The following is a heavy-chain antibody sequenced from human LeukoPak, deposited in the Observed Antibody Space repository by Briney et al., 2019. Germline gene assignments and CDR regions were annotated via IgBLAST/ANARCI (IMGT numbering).Heavy chain of an antibody. V-gene: IGHV4-61*02. CDR3: AMPVGRGY. CDR1: GGSISSGSYY. D-gene: IGHD2-2*01. CDR2: IYTSGST. J-gene: IGHJ4*02. Sequence: SQTLSLTCTVSGGSISSGSYYWSWIRQPAGKGLEWIGRIYTSGSTNYNPSLKSRVTISVDTSKNQFSLKLSSVTAADTAVYYCAMPVGRGYWSQGTLVTVSS.